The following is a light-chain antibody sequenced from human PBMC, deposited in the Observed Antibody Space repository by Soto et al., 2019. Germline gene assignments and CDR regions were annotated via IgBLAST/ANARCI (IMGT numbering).Light chain of an antibody. CDR2: EVS. CDR3: CSYAGSSTYV. CDR1: SSDVGSYNL. Sequence: QSALTQPASVSGSPGQSITISCTGTSSDVGSYNLVSWYQQHPGKAPKLMIYEVSKRPSGVSNRFSGSKSGNTAFLTISGIQAEDEADYYCCSYAGSSTYVFGTGTKLTAL. J-gene: IGLJ1*01. V-gene: IGLV2-23*02.